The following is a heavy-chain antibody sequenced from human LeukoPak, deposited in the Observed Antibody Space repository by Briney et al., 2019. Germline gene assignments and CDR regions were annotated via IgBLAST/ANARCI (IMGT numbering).Heavy chain of an antibody. D-gene: IGHD3-16*01. CDR2: ISSSSSYI. CDR1: GFTFSSYS. Sequence: GGSLRLSCAASGFTFSSYSMNWVRQAPGKGLEWVSSISSSSSYIYYADSVKGRFTISRDNAKNSLYLQMNSLRAEDTAVYYCARDWRTQVLHPYYFEYWGQGVLVTVSS. CDR3: ARDWRTQVLHPYYFEY. J-gene: IGHJ4*02. V-gene: IGHV3-21*01.